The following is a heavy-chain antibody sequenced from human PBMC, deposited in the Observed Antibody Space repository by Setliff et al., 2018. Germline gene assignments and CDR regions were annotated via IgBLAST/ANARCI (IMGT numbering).Heavy chain of an antibody. D-gene: IGHD1-26*01. CDR1: GGSTSSYY. Sequence: NPSETLSLTCTVSGGSTSSYYWSWIRQPPGKGLEWIGYIYASGSTNYNPSLKSRVTLSVDTSKNQFSLKVSSVTAADTAVYYCARAPPNRYSGSYEYFYMDVWGKGTTVTVSS. V-gene: IGHV4-4*08. CDR2: IYASGST. J-gene: IGHJ6*03. CDR3: ARAPPNRYSGSYEYFYMDV.